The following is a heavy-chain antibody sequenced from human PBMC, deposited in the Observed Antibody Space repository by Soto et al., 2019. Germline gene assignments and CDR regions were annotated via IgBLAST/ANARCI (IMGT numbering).Heavy chain of an antibody. Sequence: GGSLRLSCAASGFSFTTYAMHWVRQAPGKGLESVAVISDDGSIKYYADSVKGRFTISRDNSKNTFYLQMNSLRGDDTALYYCARAIETAMDPCDYWGQGALVTVSS. V-gene: IGHV3-30-3*01. J-gene: IGHJ4*02. CDR2: ISDDGSIK. CDR3: ARAIETAMDPCDY. D-gene: IGHD5-18*01. CDR1: GFSFTTYA.